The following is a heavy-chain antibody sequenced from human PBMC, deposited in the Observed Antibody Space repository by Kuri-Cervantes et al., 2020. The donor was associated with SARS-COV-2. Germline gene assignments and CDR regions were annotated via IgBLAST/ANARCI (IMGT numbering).Heavy chain of an antibody. CDR1: GGSISSSSYY. J-gene: IGHJ4*02. CDR2: IYYSGST. CDR3: QIQGGVEGY. V-gene: IGHV4-39*03. Sequence: SETLSLICTVSGGSISSSSYYWGWIRQPPGKGLEWIGSIYYSGSTYYNPSLKSRVTISVDTSKNQFSLKLSSMTAADTAVYYCQIQGGVEGYWGQGTLVTVSS. D-gene: IGHD3-16*01.